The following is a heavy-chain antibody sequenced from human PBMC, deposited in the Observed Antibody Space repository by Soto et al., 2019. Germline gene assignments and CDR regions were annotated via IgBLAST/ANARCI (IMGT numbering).Heavy chain of an antibody. V-gene: IGHV3-66*01. CDR1: GFTVSSNY. D-gene: IGHD4-17*01. J-gene: IGHJ4*02. CDR2: IYSGGYT. CDR3: ARVAYGDYIDY. Sequence: EVQVVESGGGLVQPGGFLRLSCAASGFTVSSNYMSWVRQAPGKGLEWVSVIYSGGYTYYADSVKGRFIISRDNSKNTLYLQMNSLRAEDTAVYYCARVAYGDYIDYWGQGTLVTVSS.